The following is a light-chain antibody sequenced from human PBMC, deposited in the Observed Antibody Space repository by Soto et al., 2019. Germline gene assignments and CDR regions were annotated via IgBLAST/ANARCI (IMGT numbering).Light chain of an antibody. CDR2: GTS. CDR3: QQFGSSVYT. CDR1: QSVGSSY. V-gene: IGKV3-20*01. J-gene: IGKJ2*01. Sequence: EIVLTQSPGTLSLSPGERATLSCRASQSVGSSYLAWYQQKPGQAPRLLIFGTSNRATGIPDRFSGSGAGTDFTRTISRLEPEDFAVYYCQQFGSSVYTFGQGTKLEIK.